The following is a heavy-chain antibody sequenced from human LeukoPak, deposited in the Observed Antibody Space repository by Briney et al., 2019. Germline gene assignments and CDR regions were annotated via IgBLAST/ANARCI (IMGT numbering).Heavy chain of an antibody. V-gene: IGHV3-74*01. CDR1: GFTFTSYW. D-gene: IGHD3-10*01. CDR3: ARSGNYRWDY. Sequence: PGGSRRLSCAASGFTFTSYWMHWVRQAPGEGLLWVSRIKTDGRTTSYADSVRGRFTISRDDAKNTVYLQMNGLRAEDTAVYYCARSGNYRWDYWGQGTLVTLSS. CDR2: IKTDGRTT. J-gene: IGHJ4*02.